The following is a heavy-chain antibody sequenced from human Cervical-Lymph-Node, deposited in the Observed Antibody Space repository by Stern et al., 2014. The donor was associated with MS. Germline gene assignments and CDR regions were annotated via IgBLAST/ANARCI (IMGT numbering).Heavy chain of an antibody. CDR1: GGTFGSYD. Sequence: QVQLGQSGAEVKKPGSSVKVSCQASGGTFGSYDMTWVRRAPGQGLEWMGEAIPLFHTTDYAQKFQGRVTITADESTSTFYMDLSSLRSEDTAVYYCASRRIAAAGYGLDVWGQGTTVTVSS. CDR2: AIPLFHTT. D-gene: IGHD6-13*01. V-gene: IGHV1-69*01. CDR3: ASRRIAAAGYGLDV. J-gene: IGHJ6*02.